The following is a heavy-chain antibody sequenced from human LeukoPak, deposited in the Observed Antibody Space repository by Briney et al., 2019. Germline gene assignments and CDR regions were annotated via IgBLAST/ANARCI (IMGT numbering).Heavy chain of an antibody. D-gene: IGHD6-13*01. J-gene: IGHJ4*02. CDR2: IIPIFGTA. V-gene: IGHV1-69*13. CDR3: AREIYTGIAAAVTGVDDY. Sequence: ASVKVSCKASGGTFSSYAITWVRQAPGQGLEWMGGIIPIFGTANYAQKFRGRVTITADESTSTAYMELSSLKSEDTAVYYCAREIYTGIAAAVTGVDDYWGQGTLVTVSS. CDR1: GGTFSSYA.